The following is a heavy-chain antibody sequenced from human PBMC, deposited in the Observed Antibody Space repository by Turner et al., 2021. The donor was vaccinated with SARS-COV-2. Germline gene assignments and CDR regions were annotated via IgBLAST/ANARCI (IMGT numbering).Heavy chain of an antibody. J-gene: IGHJ5*01. V-gene: IGHV1-2*02. D-gene: IGHD3-3*01. CDR3: AINSVTYYGAWCGLYYDS. CDR1: GYNFPDFY. Sequence: QVQLVQSGADVRKHGASVRVSRKASGYNFPDFYMPWLRQIRGQGPEWMGWINPKNGDTNYRQDFQGRVAMTTDTSATTAYMELRRLRSDDTAIYFCAINSVTYYGAWCGLYYDSWGQGTLLTVSS. CDR2: INPKNGDT.